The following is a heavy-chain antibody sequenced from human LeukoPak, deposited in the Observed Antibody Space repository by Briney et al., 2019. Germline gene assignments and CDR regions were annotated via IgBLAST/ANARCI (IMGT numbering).Heavy chain of an antibody. V-gene: IGHV3-21*01. CDR3: ARGPHSSDPNI. CDR2: ISSSSSYI. CDR1: EFTFSSYS. J-gene: IGHJ3*02. D-gene: IGHD6-19*01. Sequence: GGSLRLSCAASEFTFSSYSMNWVRQAPGKGLEWVSSISSSSSYIYYADSVKGRFTISRDNAKNSLYLQMNSLRAEDTAVYYCARGPHSSDPNIWGQGTMVTVSS.